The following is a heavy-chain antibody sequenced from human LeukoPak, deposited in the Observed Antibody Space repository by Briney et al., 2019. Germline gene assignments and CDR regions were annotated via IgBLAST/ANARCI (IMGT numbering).Heavy chain of an antibody. Sequence: SSETLSLTCSVSGASISTYYWSWIRQPAGKGLEWIGRIYSSGSTNYNPSLKSRVTMSVDTSRNQLSLKLSSVTAGDTAVYYCAAHSGNYYGYFQHWGQGTLVTVSS. CDR3: AAHSGNYYGYFQH. CDR1: GASISTYY. J-gene: IGHJ1*01. CDR2: IYSSGST. D-gene: IGHD1-26*01. V-gene: IGHV4-4*07.